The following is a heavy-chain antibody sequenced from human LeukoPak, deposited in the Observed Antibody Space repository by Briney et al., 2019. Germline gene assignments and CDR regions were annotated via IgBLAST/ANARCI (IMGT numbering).Heavy chain of an antibody. CDR1: GYTFTGYY. CDR3: ARDGRGHWDTRVWYLGNWFDP. V-gene: IGHV1-2*02. Sequence: ASVEVSCKASGYTFTGYYMHWVRQAPGQGLEWMGWINPNSGGTNYAQKFQGRVTMTRDTSISTAYMELSRLRSDDTAVYYCARDGRGHWDTRVWYLGNWFDPWGQGTLVTVSS. CDR2: INPNSGGT. J-gene: IGHJ5*02. D-gene: IGHD6-13*01.